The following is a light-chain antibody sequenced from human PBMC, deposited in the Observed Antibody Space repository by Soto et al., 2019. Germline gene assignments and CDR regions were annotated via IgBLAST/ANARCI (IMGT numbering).Light chain of an antibody. J-gene: IGKJ1*01. Sequence: EIVLTQSPGTLSLSPGERATLSCRASQSVSSSYLAWYQQKPGQAPRLLIYGASSRATGIPDRFSGSGSGTDFTLTISRLAPEDFAVYYCQQQRAFGQGTKVEI. CDR3: QQQRA. CDR2: GAS. V-gene: IGKV3-20*01. CDR1: QSVSSSY.